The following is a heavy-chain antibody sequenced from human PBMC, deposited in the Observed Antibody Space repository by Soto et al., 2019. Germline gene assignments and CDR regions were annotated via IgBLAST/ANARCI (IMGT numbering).Heavy chain of an antibody. D-gene: IGHD3-10*01. CDR3: AAPRDEYGSGVSWFTYGMDI. Sequence: PGGTLRLSGFASGFTFSDCAMTWVRHVPGRGLEWVASLDGAGGSTYYAESVRGRFSISRDNSQNTLFLQMKRLTVDDTAIYYCAAPRDEYGSGVSWFTYGMDIWGQGTTVTVSS. J-gene: IGHJ6*02. CDR2: LDGAGGST. V-gene: IGHV3-23*01. CDR1: GFTFSDCA.